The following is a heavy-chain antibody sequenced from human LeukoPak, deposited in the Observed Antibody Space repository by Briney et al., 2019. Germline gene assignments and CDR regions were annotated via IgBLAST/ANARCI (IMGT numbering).Heavy chain of an antibody. CDR2: IRYDGENQ. D-gene: IGHD6-19*01. J-gene: IGHJ4*02. V-gene: IGHV3-30*02. CDR3: AKDPSGTGWYVDD. CDR1: GFTFNSYG. Sequence: GGSLRLSCAASGFTFNSYGMHWARQAPGKGLEWVAFIRYDGENQYYADSVKGRFTISRDNSKNMLYLQMSSLRAEDTAVFYCAKDPSGTGWYVDDWGQGTLVTVSS.